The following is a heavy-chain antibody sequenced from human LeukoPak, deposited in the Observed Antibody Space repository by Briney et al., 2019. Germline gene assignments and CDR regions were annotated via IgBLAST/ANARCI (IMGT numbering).Heavy chain of an antibody. J-gene: IGHJ4*02. CDR1: GGSFSGSY. CDR2: INHSGIT. D-gene: IGHD5-12*01. V-gene: IGHV4-34*01. Sequence: SETLSLTCAVHGGSFSGSYWSWLRQPPGKGLEWLGEINHSGITNYNPSLKSRVTISVDTSKNQFSLKLSSVTAADTAVYYCARGGRARGYSDYGEDYWGQGTLVTVSS. CDR3: ARGGRARGYSDYGEDY.